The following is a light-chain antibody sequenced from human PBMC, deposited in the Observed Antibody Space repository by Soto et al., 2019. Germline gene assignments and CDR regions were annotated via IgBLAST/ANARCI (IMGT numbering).Light chain of an antibody. V-gene: IGKV1-39*01. J-gene: IGKJ2*01. Sequence: DIQMTQSPSSLSASVGDRVTITCRASQSISSYLNWYQHKPGKAPRLLIYAASSLQSGVPSRFSGSGSGTDFALTISRLQPEDSAAYYCQQSYSTPVDFGQGTMLEIK. CDR3: QQSYSTPVD. CDR1: QSISSY. CDR2: AAS.